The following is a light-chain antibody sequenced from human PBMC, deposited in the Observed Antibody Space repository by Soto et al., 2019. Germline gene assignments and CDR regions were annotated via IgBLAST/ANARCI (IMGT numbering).Light chain of an antibody. CDR3: SLYTRSSLCV. Sequence: QPVLTQPASVTGSPGQSIPISCTKNSSDVGGYNYVSWYQQHPGKAPKLMIYDVSNRPSGVSNRFSGSKSGNTASLTISGLQSEDEADYDCSLYTRSSLCVFVPGTNVTVL. J-gene: IGLJ1*01. V-gene: IGLV2-14*01. CDR1: SSDVGGYNY. CDR2: DVS.